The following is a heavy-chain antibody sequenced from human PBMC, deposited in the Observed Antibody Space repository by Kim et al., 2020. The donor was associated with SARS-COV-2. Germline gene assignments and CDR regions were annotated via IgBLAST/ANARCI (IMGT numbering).Heavy chain of an antibody. CDR3: ARHIVENYYYYGMDV. V-gene: IGHV1-18*01. J-gene: IGHJ6*02. CDR2: ISAYNGNT. Sequence: ASVKVSCKASGYTFTSYGISWVRQAPGQGLEWMGWISAYNGNTNYAQKLQGRVTMTTDTSTSTAYMELRSLRSDDTAVYYCARHIVENYYYYGMDVWGQGTTVTVSS. D-gene: IGHD2-21*01. CDR1: GYTFTSYG.